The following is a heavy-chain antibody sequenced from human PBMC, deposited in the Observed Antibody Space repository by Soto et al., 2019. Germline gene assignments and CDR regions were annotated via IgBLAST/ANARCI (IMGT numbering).Heavy chain of an antibody. CDR2: INHSGST. V-gene: IGHV4-34*01. CDR1: GGSFSGYY. J-gene: IGHJ6*02. Sequence: TSETLSLTCAVYGGSFSGYYWRWIRQPPGKGLEWIGEINHSGSTNYNPSLKSRVTISVDTSKNQFSLKLSSVTAADTAVYYCARGRHILTGYYRDLNYGMDVWGQGTTVT. D-gene: IGHD3-9*01. CDR3: ARGRHILTGYYRDLNYGMDV.